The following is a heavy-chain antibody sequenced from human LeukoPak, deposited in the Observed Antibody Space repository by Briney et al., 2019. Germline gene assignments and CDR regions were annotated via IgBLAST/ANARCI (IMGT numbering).Heavy chain of an antibody. CDR1: GGSISSHY. Sequence: PSETLSLTCTVSGGSISSHYWSWIRQPPGKGLEWIGYIYYSGSTNYNPSLKSRVTISVDTSKNQFSLKLSSVTAADTAVYYCARDYARYYYYYMDVWGKRTTVTVSS. J-gene: IGHJ6*03. CDR3: ARDYARYYYYYMDV. CDR2: IYYSGST. D-gene: IGHD3-16*01. V-gene: IGHV4-59*11.